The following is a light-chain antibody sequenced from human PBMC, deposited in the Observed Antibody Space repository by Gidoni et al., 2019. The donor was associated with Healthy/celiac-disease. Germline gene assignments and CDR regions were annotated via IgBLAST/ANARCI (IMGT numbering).Light chain of an antibody. CDR1: QGISSY. CDR3: QQLNSYPRT. CDR2: AAS. V-gene: IGKV1-9*01. J-gene: IGKJ4*01. Sequence: IQLTQSPSSLSASVGDRVTITCRASQGISSYLAWYQQKPGKAPKLLIYAASTLQSGVPSRFSGRGSGTDFTLTISRLQPEVFATYYCQQLNSYPRTFGGGTKVEIK.